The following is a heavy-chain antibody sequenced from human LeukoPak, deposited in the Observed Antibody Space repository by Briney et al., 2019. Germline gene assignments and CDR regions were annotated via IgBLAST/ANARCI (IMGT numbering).Heavy chain of an antibody. CDR1: GXSFSGYY. J-gene: IGHJ4*02. CDR2: INHSGST. Sequence: SETLSLTWAVYGXSFSGYYWSWIRQPPGKGLEWIGEINHSGSTNYNPSLKSRVTISVDTSKNQFSLKLSSVTAADTAVYYCARGPRNYYGSGSYYIRHFDYWGQGTLVTVSS. CDR3: ARGPRNYYGSGSYYIRHFDY. V-gene: IGHV4-34*01. D-gene: IGHD3-10*01.